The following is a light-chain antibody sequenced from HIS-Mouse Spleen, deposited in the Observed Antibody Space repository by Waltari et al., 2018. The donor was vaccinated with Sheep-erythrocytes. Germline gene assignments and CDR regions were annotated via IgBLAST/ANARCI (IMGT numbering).Light chain of an antibody. CDR2: EVS. CDR3: SSYTSSSTWV. J-gene: IGLJ3*02. V-gene: IGLV2-14*01. Sequence: QSALTQPASVSGSPGQSITISCTGTSSDVGGYNYVSWYQQHPGKAPKLMIYEVSNRPYGVSNRFFGSKAGDTASLTISGLQAEDEADYYCSSYTSSSTWVFGGGTKLTVL. CDR1: SSDVGGYNY.